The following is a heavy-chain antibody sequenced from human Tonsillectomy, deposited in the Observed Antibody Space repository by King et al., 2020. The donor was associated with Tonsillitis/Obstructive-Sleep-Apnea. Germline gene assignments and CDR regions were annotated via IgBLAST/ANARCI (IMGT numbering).Heavy chain of an antibody. CDR1: GFTFSGSA. CDR3: KVVNDYGDY. Sequence: VQLVESGGGLVQPGGSLKLSCAASGFTFSGSAMHWVRQASGKGPEWVGRIRSKANSYATAYAASVKGRFTISRDDSKNTAYLQMNSLKTEDTAVYYCKVVNDYGDYWGQGTLVTVSS. J-gene: IGHJ4*02. CDR2: IRSKANSYAT. V-gene: IGHV3-73*01. D-gene: IGHD4-17*01.